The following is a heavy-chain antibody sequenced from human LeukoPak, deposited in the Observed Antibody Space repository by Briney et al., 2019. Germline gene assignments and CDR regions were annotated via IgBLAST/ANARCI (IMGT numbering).Heavy chain of an antibody. V-gene: IGHV1-2*02. J-gene: IGHJ4*02. Sequence: GASVTVSCTASGYXFSGYYMHWVRRAPGQGFEWMGRIDSNSGGANYAQNFQGRVTMTRDTSISTVYMEPISLRSDDTAVYYCAREMNYDDYRTSDYWGQGTLVTVSS. D-gene: IGHD4-17*01. CDR3: AREMNYDDYRTSDY. CDR1: GYXFSGYY. CDR2: IDSNSGGA.